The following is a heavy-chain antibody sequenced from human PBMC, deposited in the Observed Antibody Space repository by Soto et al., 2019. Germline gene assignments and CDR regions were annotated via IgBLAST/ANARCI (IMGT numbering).Heavy chain of an antibody. CDR1: GFTFSSYA. Sequence: GGSLRLSCAASGFTFSSYAMSWVRQAPGKGLEWVSAISGSGGSTYYADSVKGRFTISRDNSKNTLYLQMNSLRAEDTAVYYCAKDKITGTTPNYYGMDVWGQGTTVIVSS. CDR2: ISGSGGST. CDR3: AKDKITGTTPNYYGMDV. D-gene: IGHD1-20*01. V-gene: IGHV3-23*01. J-gene: IGHJ6*02.